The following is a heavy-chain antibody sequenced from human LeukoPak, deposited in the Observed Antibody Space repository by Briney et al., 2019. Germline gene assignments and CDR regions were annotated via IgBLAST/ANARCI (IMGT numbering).Heavy chain of an antibody. CDR3: ARGAAGLDY. D-gene: IGHD1-14*01. V-gene: IGHV3-74*01. J-gene: IGHJ4*02. CDR2: IKSDGSST. Sequence: GGSLRLSCAASGFTFRSYWMHWVRQAPGKGRVWVSRIKSDGSSTTYADSVKGRFTISRDNAKNTLYLQMNSLRGEDTGVYYCARGAAGLDYWGQGTLVTVSS. CDR1: GFTFRSYW.